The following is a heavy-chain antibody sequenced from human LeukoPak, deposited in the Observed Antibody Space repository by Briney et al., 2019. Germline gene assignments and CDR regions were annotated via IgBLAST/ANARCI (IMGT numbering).Heavy chain of an antibody. D-gene: IGHD6-19*01. V-gene: IGHV4-34*01. CDR3: ARFAPVAVAGTKSSFDY. J-gene: IGHJ4*02. Sequence: SETLSLTCAVYGGSFSGYYWSWLRQPPGKGLEWIGEINHSGSTNYNSSLKSRVTISVDTSKNQFSLKLSSVTAADTAVYYYARFAPVAVAGTKSSFDYWGQGTLVTVSS. CDR2: INHSGST. CDR1: GGSFSGYY.